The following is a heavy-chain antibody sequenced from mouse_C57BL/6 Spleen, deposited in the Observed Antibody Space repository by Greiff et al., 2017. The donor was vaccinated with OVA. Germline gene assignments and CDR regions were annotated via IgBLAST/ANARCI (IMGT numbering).Heavy chain of an antibody. CDR1: GYAFSSSW. Sequence: QVQLQQSGPELVKPGASVKISCKASGYAFSSSWMNWVKQRPGKGLAWIGRIYPGDGDTNYNGKFKGKATLTADKSSSTAYMQLSRLTSEDAAVYFCASYDGYYVPFDYWGQGTTLTVSS. CDR2: IYPGDGDT. CDR3: ASYDGYYVPFDY. V-gene: IGHV1-82*01. D-gene: IGHD2-3*01. J-gene: IGHJ2*01.